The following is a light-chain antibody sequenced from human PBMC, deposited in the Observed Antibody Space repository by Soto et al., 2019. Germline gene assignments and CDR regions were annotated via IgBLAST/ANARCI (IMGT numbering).Light chain of an antibody. CDR1: QSVSSSY. J-gene: IGKJ1*01. CDR3: QQYGSSQS. CDR2: GAS. V-gene: IGKV3-20*01. Sequence: EIVLTQSPGTLSLSPGERATLSCRASQSVSSSYLAWYQQKPGQAPRLLIYGASSRATGIPDRFSGSGSGTAFSLTISSLEPEDFAVYYCQQYGSSQSFGQGTKVEIK.